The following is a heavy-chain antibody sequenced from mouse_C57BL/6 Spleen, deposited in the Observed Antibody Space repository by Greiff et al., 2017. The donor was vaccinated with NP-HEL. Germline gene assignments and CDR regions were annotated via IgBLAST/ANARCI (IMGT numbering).Heavy chain of an antibody. V-gene: IGHV1-80*01. CDR3: ARGGYDYDVGYWYFDV. CDR2: IYPGDGDT. CDR1: GYAFSSYW. J-gene: IGHJ1*03. Sequence: VQLQQSGAELVKPGASVKISCKASGYAFSSYWMNWVKQRPGKGLEWIGQIYPGDGDTNYNGKFKGKATLTADKSSSTAYMQLSSLTSEDSAVYVCARGGYDYDVGYWYFDVWGTGTTVTVSS. D-gene: IGHD2-4*01.